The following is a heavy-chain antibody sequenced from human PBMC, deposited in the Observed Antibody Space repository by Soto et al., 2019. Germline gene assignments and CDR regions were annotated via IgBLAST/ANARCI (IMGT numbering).Heavy chain of an antibody. CDR3: ARGGLNLLTHYYYYYGMDV. CDR1: GGSISSYY. CDR2: IYTSGST. D-gene: IGHD2-8*01. J-gene: IGHJ6*02. V-gene: IGHV4-4*07. Sequence: QVQLQESGPGLVKPSETLSLTCTVSGGSISSYYWSWIRQPAGKGLEWIGRIYTSGSTNYNPSLKRRVTMSVDTSKNQFSLKLSSVTAADTAVYYCARGGLNLLTHYYYYYGMDVWGQGTTVTVSS.